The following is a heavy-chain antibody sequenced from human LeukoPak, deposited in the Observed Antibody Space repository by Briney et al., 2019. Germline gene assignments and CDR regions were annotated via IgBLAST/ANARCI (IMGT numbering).Heavy chain of an antibody. Sequence: GGSLRLSCAASRLSFSDYNMSWIRQAPGKGLEWVSYVSRSGDSIYYADSVKGRFTIFRDNAKNSLFLQMDGLRAEDTAVYYCARDGNAYGYYDYWGQGTLVTVSS. V-gene: IGHV3-11*01. D-gene: IGHD3-10*01. CDR2: VSRSGDSI. J-gene: IGHJ4*02. CDR3: ARDGNAYGYYDY. CDR1: RLSFSDYN.